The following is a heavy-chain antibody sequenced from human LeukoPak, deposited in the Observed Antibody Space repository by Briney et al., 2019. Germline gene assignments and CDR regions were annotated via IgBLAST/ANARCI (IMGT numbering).Heavy chain of an antibody. CDR1: GYTFTSYD. D-gene: IGHD2-2*01. V-gene: IGHV1-18*01. CDR3: ARESQLLLSY. J-gene: IGHJ4*02. CDR2: ISAYNGNT. Sequence: SVKVSCKASGYTFTSYDINWVRQATGQGLEWMGWISAYNGNTNYAHKLQGRVTMTTDTSTSTAYMELRSLRSDDTAVYYCARESQLLLSYWGQGPLVTVSS.